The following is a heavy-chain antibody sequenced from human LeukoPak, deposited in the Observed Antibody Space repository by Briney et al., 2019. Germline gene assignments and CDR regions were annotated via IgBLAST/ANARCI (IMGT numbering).Heavy chain of an antibody. D-gene: IGHD4-17*01. Sequence: ASVKVSCKAFGYTFTGYYMHWVRQAPGQGLEWMGRINPNSGNTGYAQKFQGRVTITRNTSISTAYMELSSLRSEDTAVYYCAREAYGYWFDPWGQGTLVTVSS. V-gene: IGHV1-8*03. J-gene: IGHJ5*02. CDR3: AREAYGYWFDP. CDR1: GYTFTGYY. CDR2: INPNSGNT.